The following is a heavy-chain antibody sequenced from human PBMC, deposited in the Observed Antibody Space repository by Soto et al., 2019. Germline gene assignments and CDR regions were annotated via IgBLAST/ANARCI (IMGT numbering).Heavy chain of an antibody. J-gene: IGHJ4*02. CDR2: ISSTSIYI. CDR1: GFTFSGYS. V-gene: IGHV3-21*01. D-gene: IGHD3-10*01. Sequence: EVQLVESGGGLVKPGGSLRLSCAASGFTFSGYSMNWVRQAPGKGLEWVSSISSTSIYIYYADSVKGRFTISRDNAKNSLYLQMNSQRAEDTAVYYCARVSAGIYFEYWGQGTLVTVSS. CDR3: ARVSAGIYFEY.